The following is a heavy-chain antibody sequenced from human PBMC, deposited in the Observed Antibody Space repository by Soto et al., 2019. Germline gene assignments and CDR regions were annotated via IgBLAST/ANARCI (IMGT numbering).Heavy chain of an antibody. CDR2: INAGNGNT. Sequence: ASVKVSCKASGYTFTSYAMHWVRQAPGQRLEWMGWINAGNGNTKYSQKFQGRVTITRDTSASTAYMELSSLRSEDTAVYYCARDVYYDILTGYSLTTYFDYWGQGTLVTVSS. D-gene: IGHD3-9*01. CDR3: ARDVYYDILTGYSLTTYFDY. V-gene: IGHV1-3*01. CDR1: GYTFTSYA. J-gene: IGHJ4*02.